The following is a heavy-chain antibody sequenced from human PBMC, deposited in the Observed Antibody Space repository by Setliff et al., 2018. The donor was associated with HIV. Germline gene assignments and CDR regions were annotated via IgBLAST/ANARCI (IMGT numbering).Heavy chain of an antibody. CDR3: ARQGNIVVVTSFDY. V-gene: IGHV4-39*07. Sequence: PSETLSLTCTVSGGSISTSNCYWGWVRQPPGKGLEWVGNVDYTGSTYYNPSLKSRVTISVDTSKNQLSLRLNSVTAADTAVYYCARQGNIVVVTSFDYWGQGTLVTVSS. J-gene: IGHJ4*02. CDR1: GGSISTSNCY. D-gene: IGHD2-21*02. CDR2: VDYTGST.